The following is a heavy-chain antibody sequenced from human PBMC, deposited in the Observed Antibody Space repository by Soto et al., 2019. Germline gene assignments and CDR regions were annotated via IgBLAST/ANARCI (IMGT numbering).Heavy chain of an antibody. CDR3: ARAQRYCISTSCYYDY. CDR2: ISYDGSNK. J-gene: IGHJ4*02. CDR1: GFTFSSYG. Sequence: GGSLRLCCAASGFTFSSYGMHWVRQAPGKGLEWVAVISYDGSNKYYADSVKGRFTISRDNSKNTLYLQMNSLRAEDTAVYYCARAQRYCISTSCYYDYWGQGTLVTVSS. V-gene: IGHV3-30*03. D-gene: IGHD2-2*01.